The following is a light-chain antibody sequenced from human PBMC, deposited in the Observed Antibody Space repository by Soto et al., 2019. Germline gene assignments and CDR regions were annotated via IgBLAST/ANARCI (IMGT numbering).Light chain of an antibody. V-gene: IGKV3-20*01. Sequence: EIVLTQSPGTLSLSPGERATLSYRASQSVSSSYLAWYQQKPGQAPRLLIYGASSRATGIPDRFRGSGSWTEFTLTLSRLEPEDFAVYYCQQYGGSPPYTFGQGNKLEIK. CDR3: QQYGGSPPYT. CDR2: GAS. J-gene: IGKJ2*01. CDR1: QSVSSSY.